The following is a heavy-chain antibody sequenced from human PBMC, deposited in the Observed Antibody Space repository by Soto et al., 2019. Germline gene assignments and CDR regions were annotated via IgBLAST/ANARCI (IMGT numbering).Heavy chain of an antibody. CDR1: GFTFSTYW. D-gene: IGHD1-26*01. Sequence: GGSLRLSXAASGFTFSTYWMHWVRQDPGKGLVWVSRINSDGSSTSYADSVKGRFTISRDNAKNTVYLQMNSLRAEDTAVYYCARLRLGEVYFDYWGQGTLVTVSS. J-gene: IGHJ4*02. CDR3: ARLRLGEVYFDY. V-gene: IGHV3-74*01. CDR2: INSDGSST.